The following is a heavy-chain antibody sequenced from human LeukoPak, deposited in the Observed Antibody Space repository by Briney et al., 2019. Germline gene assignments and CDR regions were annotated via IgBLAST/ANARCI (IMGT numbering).Heavy chain of an antibody. CDR1: GFTSSTSW. CDR2: INSDGRST. V-gene: IGHV3-74*01. Sequence: GGSLRLSCAASGFTSSTSWMHWVRQVPGKGLVWVSRINSDGRSTDYADSVKGRFTISRDNTKNTLYLQMNSLRAEDTAVYYCARFKDGYNRFDSWGQGTLVTVSS. J-gene: IGHJ4*02. CDR3: ARFKDGYNRFDS. D-gene: IGHD5-24*01.